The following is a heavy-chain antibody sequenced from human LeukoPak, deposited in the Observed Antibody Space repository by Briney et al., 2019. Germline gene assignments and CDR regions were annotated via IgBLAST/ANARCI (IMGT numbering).Heavy chain of an antibody. J-gene: IGHJ6*02. CDR2: IDHREST. CDR3: ASRMYYYYGMDV. CDR1: GGSFSDYY. Sequence: SETLSLTCAVYGGSFSDYYWSWIRQPPGKGLEWIGEIDHRESTTYNPSLKSRVTISVDTSKNQFSLKLNSVTAAATAVYYCASRMYYYYGMDVWGQGTTVIVSS. V-gene: IGHV4-34*01.